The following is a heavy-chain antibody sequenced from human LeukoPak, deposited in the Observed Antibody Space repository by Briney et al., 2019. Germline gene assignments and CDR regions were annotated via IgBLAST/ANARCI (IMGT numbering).Heavy chain of an antibody. Sequence: GGSLRLSCAASGFTFSSYEMNWVRQAPGKGLEWVSYISSSGSTIYYADSVKGRFTISRDNAKNSLYLQMNSLRAEDTAVYYCAKLGKTENHYGSGRFSYYYYMDVWGKGTTVTISS. V-gene: IGHV3-48*03. CDR1: GFTFSSYE. CDR3: AKLGKTENHYGSGRFSYYYYMDV. D-gene: IGHD3-10*01. J-gene: IGHJ6*03. CDR2: ISSSGSTI.